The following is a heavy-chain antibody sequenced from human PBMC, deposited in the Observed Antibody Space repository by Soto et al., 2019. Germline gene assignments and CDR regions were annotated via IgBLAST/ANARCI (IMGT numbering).Heavy chain of an antibody. CDR3: ARTPQSAHHDY. Sequence: ASVKVSCKASGYTFTTYDIHWVRQATGQGLEWMGWMSPHNGNTGFAQKFRGRVTIDRNTSISTAYMELSGLGSEDTAVYYCARTPQSAHHDYWGQGTLVTVSS. CDR1: GYTFTTYD. D-gene: IGHD6-6*01. V-gene: IGHV1-8*01. CDR2: MSPHNGNT. J-gene: IGHJ4*02.